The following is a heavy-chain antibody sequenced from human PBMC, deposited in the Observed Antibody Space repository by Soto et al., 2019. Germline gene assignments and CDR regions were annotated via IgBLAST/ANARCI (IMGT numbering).Heavy chain of an antibody. V-gene: IGHV4-39*01. CDR2: IHYDGTT. D-gene: IGHD2-2*02. Sequence: PSETLSLTCTVSGGSISSSAYYWGWIRQPPGKGLDWVGYIHYDGTTYYNPSLKTRVTISVDTSKNQFSLKLTSVTATDTAVYYCARLRCTATNCYTLVAFDVWGQGTMVTVSS. CDR3: ARLRCTATNCYTLVAFDV. CDR1: GGSISSSAYY. J-gene: IGHJ3*01.